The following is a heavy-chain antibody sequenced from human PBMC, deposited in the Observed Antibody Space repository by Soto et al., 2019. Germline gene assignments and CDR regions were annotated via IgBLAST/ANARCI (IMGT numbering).Heavy chain of an antibody. J-gene: IGHJ6*02. CDR3: ARDARGYYYYGMDV. D-gene: IGHD3-16*01. Sequence: GASVKVSCKASGGTFSSYAISWVRQAPGQGLEWMGGIIPIFGTATYAQKFQGRVTITADKSTSTAYMELSSLRSEDTAVYYCARDARGYYYYGMDVWGQGTTVTVSS. V-gene: IGHV1-69*06. CDR2: IIPIFGTA. CDR1: GGTFSSYA.